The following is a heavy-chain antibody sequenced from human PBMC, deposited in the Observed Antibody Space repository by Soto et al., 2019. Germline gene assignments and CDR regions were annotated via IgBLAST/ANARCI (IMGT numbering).Heavy chain of an antibody. CDR1: GFTLTELS. D-gene: IGHD5-12*01. CDR2: FDPEDGET. V-gene: IGHV1-24*01. J-gene: IGHJ4*02. CDR3: AATYPVATITIDY. Sequence: ASVKVSCKVSGFTLTELSIHWVRQAPGKGLEWMGGFDPEDGETIYAQKFQGRVTMTEDTSTDTAYMDLSSLRSEDTAVYYCAATYPVATITIDYWGQGTLVTVSS.